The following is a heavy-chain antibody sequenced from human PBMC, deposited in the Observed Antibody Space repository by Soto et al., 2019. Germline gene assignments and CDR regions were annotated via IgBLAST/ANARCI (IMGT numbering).Heavy chain of an antibody. J-gene: IGHJ5*02. Sequence: SGPTLVNPTQTLTLTCTFSGFSLSTSGMCVSWIRQPPGKALEWLALIDWDDDKYYSTSLKTRLTISKDTSKNQVVLTMTNMDPVDTATYYCARIRGTMVRGVIITDWFDPWGQGTLVTVSS. CDR3: ARIRGTMVRGVIITDWFDP. D-gene: IGHD3-10*01. V-gene: IGHV2-70*01. CDR1: GFSLSTSGMC. CDR2: IDWDDDK.